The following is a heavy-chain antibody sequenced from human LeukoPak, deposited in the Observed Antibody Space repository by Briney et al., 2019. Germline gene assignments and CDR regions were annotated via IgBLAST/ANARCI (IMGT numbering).Heavy chain of an antibody. Sequence: PGGSLRLSCAASGFTFSSYAMSWVRQAPGKGMEWVSAISGSGGNTYYADSVKGRFTISRDNSKNTLYLQMNSLRAEDTAVYYCAKGRYSHYGRDDFDIWGQGTMVTVSS. V-gene: IGHV3-23*01. D-gene: IGHD4-11*01. CDR3: AKGRYSHYGRDDFDI. CDR1: GFTFSSYA. J-gene: IGHJ3*02. CDR2: ISGSGGNT.